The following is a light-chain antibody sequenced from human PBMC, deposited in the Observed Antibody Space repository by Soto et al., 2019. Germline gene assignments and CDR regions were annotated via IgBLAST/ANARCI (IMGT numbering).Light chain of an antibody. J-gene: IGKJ5*01. Sequence: EIVLTQSPGTLSLSPGERATLSCRASQSISSSYLAWYQQKPGQAPRLLIYGASIRATGIPDRFSGSGSGTDFTLTISSLEPEDFAVYYCQQYGSSPLVTFGQGTRLEIK. V-gene: IGKV3-20*01. CDR3: QQYGSSPLVT. CDR1: QSISSSY. CDR2: GAS.